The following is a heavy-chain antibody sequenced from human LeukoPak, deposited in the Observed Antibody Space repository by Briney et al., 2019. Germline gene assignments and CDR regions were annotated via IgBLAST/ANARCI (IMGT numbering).Heavy chain of an antibody. CDR3: ARDSREPHLYFDY. CDR1: GGSISSGDCY. Sequence: SQTLSLTCTVSGGSISSGDCYWSWIRQPPGKGLEWIGYIYYSGSTYQNPSLKSRVTISVDTSKNQFSLKLSSVTAADTAVHYCARDSREPHLYFDYWGQGTLVTVSS. J-gene: IGHJ4*02. CDR2: IYYSGST. V-gene: IGHV4-30-4*01. D-gene: IGHD1-26*01.